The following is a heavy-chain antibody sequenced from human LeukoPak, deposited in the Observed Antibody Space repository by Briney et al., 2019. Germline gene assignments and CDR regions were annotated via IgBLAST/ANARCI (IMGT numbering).Heavy chain of an antibody. V-gene: IGHV3-20*04. CDR3: ARGPDGVPVAMAEYFQH. Sequence: GGSLRLSCAASGFTFDDYGMSWVRQAPGKGLEWVSGINWNGGSTGYADSVKGRFTISRDNAKNSLYLQMNSLRAEDTALYYCARGPDGVPVAMAEYFQHWGQGTLVTVSS. J-gene: IGHJ1*01. CDR1: GFTFDDYG. CDR2: INWNGGST. D-gene: IGHD2-2*01.